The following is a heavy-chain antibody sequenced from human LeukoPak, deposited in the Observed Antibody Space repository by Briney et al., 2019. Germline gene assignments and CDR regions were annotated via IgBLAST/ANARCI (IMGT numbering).Heavy chain of an antibody. V-gene: IGHV3-48*01. CDR2: ISSGSSTI. J-gene: IGHJ4*02. CDR1: GFTFSSYE. CDR3: ARGLWGDGYNHYYFDY. D-gene: IGHD5-24*01. Sequence: GGSLRLSCAASGFTFSSYEMNWVRQAPGKGLEWVSYISSGSSTIKYAECVRGRFTISRDNAKNSLYLQMNSLRAEDTAVYYCARGLWGDGYNHYYFDYWGQGTLVTVSS.